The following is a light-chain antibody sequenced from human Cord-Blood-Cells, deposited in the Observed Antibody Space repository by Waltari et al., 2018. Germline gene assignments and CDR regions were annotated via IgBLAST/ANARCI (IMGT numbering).Light chain of an antibody. CDR3: QSYDSSLSGSV. V-gene: IGLV1-40*01. CDR2: GNS. J-gene: IGLJ3*02. Sequence: QSVLTQPPSVSGAPGQRVTISCTGSSSNIGAGYDVHWYQQLPGTAPKLLIYGNSSRPSGVPDRFSGSKSGTSASLAITGLQAEDEAGYCCQSYDSSLSGSVFGGGTKLTVL. CDR1: SSNIGAGYD.